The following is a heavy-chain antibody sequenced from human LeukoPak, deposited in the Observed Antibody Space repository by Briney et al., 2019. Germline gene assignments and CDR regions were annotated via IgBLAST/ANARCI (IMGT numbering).Heavy chain of an antibody. D-gene: IGHD5-24*01. CDR1: GFTVSSNY. J-gene: IGHJ5*02. CDR2: IYSGGST. V-gene: IGHV3-53*01. CDR3: ARGHRREMYS. Sequence: PGGSLRLSCAASGFTVSSNYMSWVRQAPGKGLEWVSVIYSGGSTYYADSVKGRFTISRDNSKNTLFFQMNRLRAVDTAVYYCARGHRREMYSWGQGTLVTVSS.